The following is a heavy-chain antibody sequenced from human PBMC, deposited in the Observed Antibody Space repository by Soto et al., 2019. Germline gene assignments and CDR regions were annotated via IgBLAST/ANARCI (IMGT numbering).Heavy chain of an antibody. J-gene: IGHJ1*01. CDR3: ARGGDTGYDPSTT. CDR1: GGSINNYY. V-gene: IGHV4-59*01. CDR2: IYSSGSA. Sequence: SETLSLTCTVSGGSINNYYWSWIRQPPGKSLEWIGEIYSSGSATYNPSVKSRVTMSVDKSKNQISLRLTSLTAVDTAMYYCARGGDTGYDPSTTWGQGTLVTVSS. D-gene: IGHD5-12*01.